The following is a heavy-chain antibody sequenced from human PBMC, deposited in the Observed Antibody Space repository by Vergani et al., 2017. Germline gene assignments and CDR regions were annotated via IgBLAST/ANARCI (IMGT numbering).Heavy chain of an antibody. J-gene: IGHJ4*02. V-gene: IGHV4-61*02. CDR3: ARELFPSFCDF. Sequence: QVQLQESGPGLVKPSQTLSLTCTVSGDSGNRHIYYWTWIRQPAGKGLEWIGRIHAGGSTNSNPSLKSRVTMSVDMSSDQFSLNLTSVTAADPAVYYCARELFPSFCDFWGQGILVTVSS. CDR2: IHAGGST. D-gene: IGHD2-15*01. CDR1: GDSGNRHIYY.